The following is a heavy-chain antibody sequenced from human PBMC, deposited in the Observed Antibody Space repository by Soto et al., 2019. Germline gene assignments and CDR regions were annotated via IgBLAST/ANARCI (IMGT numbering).Heavy chain of an antibody. CDR3: ARENPATTSDY. J-gene: IGHJ4*02. D-gene: IGHD6-25*01. CDR1: GGSISSGDYY. CDR2: IYYSGST. V-gene: IGHV4-30-4*01. Sequence: QVQLQESGPGLVKPSQTLSLTCTVSGGSISSGDYYWNWIRQPPGKGLEWIGHIYYSGSTYYNPSLKSRGSISEDTPKNQFSLKLSSVTAADTAVYYCARENPATTSDYWGQGTLVTVSS.